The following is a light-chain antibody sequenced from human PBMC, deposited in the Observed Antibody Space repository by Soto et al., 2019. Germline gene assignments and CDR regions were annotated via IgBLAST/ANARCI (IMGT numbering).Light chain of an antibody. CDR1: HDIARW. Sequence: DIQMTQSPSSVSAFVGDRVAITCRASHDIARWLAWYQQQPGQAPRLLIYAASSLQSGVPTRFSGSGSGTDCTLTITNLQPEDSAVYYCQQVKGFPLTFGGGTKVEMK. CDR3: QQVKGFPLT. CDR2: AAS. J-gene: IGKJ4*01. V-gene: IGKV1-12*01.